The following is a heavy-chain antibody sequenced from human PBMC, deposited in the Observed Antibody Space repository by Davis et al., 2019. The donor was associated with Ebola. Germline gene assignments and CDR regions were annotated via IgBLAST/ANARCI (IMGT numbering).Heavy chain of an antibody. CDR2: VSHSGYS. Sequence: MPSETLSLTCTISGGSFSGYYWSWIRQPPGKGLEWLGEVSHSGYSNYNPSLKSRITMSVDMSKNQFSLTLTSLSAADTAVYYCARTTLTSISDASLGYNFFAPWGQGTLVTVSS. V-gene: IGHV4-34*01. CDR1: GGSFSGYY. D-gene: IGHD2-21*02. CDR3: ARTTLTSISDASLGYNFFAP. J-gene: IGHJ5*02.